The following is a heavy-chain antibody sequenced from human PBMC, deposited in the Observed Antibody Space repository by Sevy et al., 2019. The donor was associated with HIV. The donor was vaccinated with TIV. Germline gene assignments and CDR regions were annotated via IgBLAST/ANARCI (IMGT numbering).Heavy chain of an antibody. CDR2: IKQDGSEK. J-gene: IGHJ6*02. CDR1: GFTFSSYW. V-gene: IGHV3-7*03. Sequence: GGSLRLSCAASGFTFSSYWMSWVRQAPGKGLEWVANIKQDGSEKYYVDSVKGRFTISRDNAKNSLYLQMNSLRAEDTAMYYCARDKGTIFGVVSNYGMDVWGQGTPVTVSS. CDR3: ARDKGTIFGVVSNYGMDV. D-gene: IGHD3-3*01.